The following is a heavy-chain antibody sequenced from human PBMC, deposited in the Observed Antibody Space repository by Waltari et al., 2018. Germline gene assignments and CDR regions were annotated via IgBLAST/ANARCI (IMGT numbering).Heavy chain of an antibody. CDR1: GGSISSHY. Sequence: QVQLQESGPGLVKPSETLSLTCTVSGGSISSHYWSWIRQPPGKGLEWIGYIYYSGSTNYNPSLKSRVTISVDTSKNQFSLKLSSVTAADTAVYYCARAREEYSSGGFDYWGQGTLVTVSS. CDR3: ARAREEYSSGGFDY. D-gene: IGHD6-19*01. CDR2: IYYSGST. V-gene: IGHV4-59*11. J-gene: IGHJ4*02.